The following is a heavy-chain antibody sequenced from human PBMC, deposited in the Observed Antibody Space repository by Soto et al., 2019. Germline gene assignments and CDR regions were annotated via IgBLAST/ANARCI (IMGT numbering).Heavy chain of an antibody. CDR3: AGYGSTTCDS. V-gene: IGHV4-30-2*02. Sequence: SETLSLTCAVSGGSISSGGYSWSWIRQPPGKGLEWIGYIYHSGSTYYNPSLKSRVTISVDRSKNQFSLKLSSVTAADTAVYFCAGYGSTTCDSWGQGTLVTVSS. D-gene: IGHD3-10*01. CDR2: IYHSGST. J-gene: IGHJ5*02. CDR1: GGSISSGGYS.